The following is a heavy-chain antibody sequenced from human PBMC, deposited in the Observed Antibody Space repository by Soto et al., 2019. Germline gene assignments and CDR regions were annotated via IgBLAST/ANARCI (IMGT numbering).Heavy chain of an antibody. V-gene: IGHV1-24*01. D-gene: IGHD6-6*01. Sequence: ASVKVSCKVSGYTPTELSMHWVRQAPGKGLEWMGGFDPEDGEIIYVQKFQGRVTVTEDTSTDTTCMELSSLRSEDTAVYYCAASYSRSSVLGSFDTWGQGTLVTVSS. CDR1: GYTPTELS. CDR2: FDPEDGEI. CDR3: AASYSRSSVLGSFDT. J-gene: IGHJ5*02.